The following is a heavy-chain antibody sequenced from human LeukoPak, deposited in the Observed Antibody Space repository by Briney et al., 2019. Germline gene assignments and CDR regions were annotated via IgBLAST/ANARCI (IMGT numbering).Heavy chain of an antibody. CDR2: ISTSSSYI. V-gene: IGHV3-21*04. CDR1: GVTFSSYS. J-gene: IGHJ4*02. CDR3: AKDRSIGTYYTFDS. D-gene: IGHD1-26*01. Sequence: PGGALLLSCAASGVTFSSYSMNWVRQAPGKGVEWVSFISTSSSYISYADSVEGRFAISRDNDKNTLYLQMSSLTAKDTAVYYCAKDRSIGTYYTFDSWGQGTLVTVSS.